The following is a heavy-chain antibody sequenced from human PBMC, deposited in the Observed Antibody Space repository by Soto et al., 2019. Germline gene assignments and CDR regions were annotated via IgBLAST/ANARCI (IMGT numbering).Heavy chain of an antibody. V-gene: IGHV1-18*04. Sequence: ASVKVSCKASGYTFTSYVISWVRQAPGQGLEWMGWISAYNGNTNYAQKLQGRVTMTTDTSTSTAYMELRSLRSDDTAVYYCARIRAAAGHLFFGIEPWGQGTLVTVSS. CDR1: GYTFTSYV. CDR3: ARIRAAAGHLFFGIEP. D-gene: IGHD6-13*01. CDR2: ISAYNGNT. J-gene: IGHJ5*02.